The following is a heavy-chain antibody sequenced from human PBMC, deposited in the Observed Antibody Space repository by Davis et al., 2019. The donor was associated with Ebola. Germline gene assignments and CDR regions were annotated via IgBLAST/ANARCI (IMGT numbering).Heavy chain of an antibody. Sequence: PGGSLRLSCAASGFTFSSYAMHWVRQAPGKGLEWVAVISYDGSNKYYADSVKGRFTISRDNSKNTLYLQMNSLRAEDTAVYYCARGAGTYYYYGMDVWGQGTTVTASS. V-gene: IGHV3-30-3*01. D-gene: IGHD1-1*01. CDR2: ISYDGSNK. CDR3: ARGAGTYYYYGMDV. J-gene: IGHJ6*02. CDR1: GFTFSSYA.